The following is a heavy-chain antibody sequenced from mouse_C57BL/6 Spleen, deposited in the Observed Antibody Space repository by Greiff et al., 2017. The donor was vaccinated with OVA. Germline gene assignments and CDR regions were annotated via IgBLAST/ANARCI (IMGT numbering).Heavy chain of an antibody. J-gene: IGHJ3*01. CDR3: ARERGYEYAETWFAY. V-gene: IGHV5-4*01. CDR2: ISDGGSNI. Sequence: EVKLVESGGGLVKPGGSLKLSCAASGFTFSSYAMSWVRQTPEKRLEWVATISDGGSNIYYPDNVKGRFTISRDNARNNLYLQMSHLKYEDTAMDYCARERGYEYAETWFAYWGQGTLVTVSA. D-gene: IGHD2-4*01. CDR1: GFTFSSYA.